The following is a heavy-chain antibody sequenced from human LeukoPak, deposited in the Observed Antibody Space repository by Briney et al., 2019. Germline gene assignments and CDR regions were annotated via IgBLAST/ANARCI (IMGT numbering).Heavy chain of an antibody. CDR2: INHDGST. Sequence: SETLSLTRAVYGGSFSGYYWSWIRQPPGKGLEWIGEINHDGSTNYNPSLKSRVTISVDTSKNQFSLKLSSVTAADTAVYYCASDEGAGLFDYWGQGTLVTVSS. CDR1: GGSFSGYY. J-gene: IGHJ4*02. CDR3: ASDEGAGLFDY. V-gene: IGHV4-34*01.